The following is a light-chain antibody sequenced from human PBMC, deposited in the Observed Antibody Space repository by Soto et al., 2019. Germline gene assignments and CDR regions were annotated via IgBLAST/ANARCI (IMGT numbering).Light chain of an antibody. CDR1: SSDVGAYDY. Sequence: QSVLTQPASVSASPGQSIAISCSGTSSDVGAYDYVSWYQHLPGKAPKLIIYEVTYRPSGVSNRFSASKSGNTASLTISGLQAEDEADYYCSSYTRSSTYVFGTGTKLTVL. V-gene: IGLV2-14*01. CDR3: SSYTRSSTYV. J-gene: IGLJ1*01. CDR2: EVT.